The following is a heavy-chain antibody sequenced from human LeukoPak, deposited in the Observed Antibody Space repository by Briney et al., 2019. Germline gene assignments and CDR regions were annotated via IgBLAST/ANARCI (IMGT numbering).Heavy chain of an antibody. Sequence: ASVKVSCKASGYTFTGYYMHWVRQAPGQGLEWMGRINPNSGGTNYAQKFQGRVTMTRDTSISTAYMELSRLRSDDTAVYYCARYCSSTSCYSDNYGMDVWGQGTTVTVSS. J-gene: IGHJ6*02. CDR2: INPNSGGT. CDR3: ARYCSSTSCYSDNYGMDV. CDR1: GYTFTGYY. D-gene: IGHD2-2*02. V-gene: IGHV1-2*06.